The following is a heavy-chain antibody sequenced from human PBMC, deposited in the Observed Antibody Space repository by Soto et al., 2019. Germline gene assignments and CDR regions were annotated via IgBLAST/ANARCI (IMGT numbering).Heavy chain of an antibody. CDR3: ARSGYYLYGFDY. J-gene: IGHJ4*02. CDR2: INPNSGDT. CDR1: GYTFTAYY. D-gene: IGHD3-3*01. V-gene: IGHV1-2*02. Sequence: ASVKVSCKASGYTFTAYYVHWVRQAPGQGLEWVGWINPNSGDTNFAQKFHGRVTMTRDTSISTAYMELSRLRSDDTAVYYCARSGYYLYGFDYWGQGTLVTVSS.